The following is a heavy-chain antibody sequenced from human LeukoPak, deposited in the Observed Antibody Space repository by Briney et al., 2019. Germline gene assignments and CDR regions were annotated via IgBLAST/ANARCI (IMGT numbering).Heavy chain of an antibody. CDR2: INHSGST. V-gene: IGHV4-34*01. D-gene: IGHD3-10*01. CDR1: GGSFSGYY. Sequence: PSETLSLTCAVYGGSFSGYYWSWIRQPPGKGLEWIGEINHSGSTNYNPSLKSRVTISVDTSKNQFSLKLSSVTAADTAVYYCARVFRRLLWFGELLSPSPGGMDVWGQGTTVTVSS. CDR3: ARVFRRLLWFGELLSPSPGGMDV. J-gene: IGHJ6*02.